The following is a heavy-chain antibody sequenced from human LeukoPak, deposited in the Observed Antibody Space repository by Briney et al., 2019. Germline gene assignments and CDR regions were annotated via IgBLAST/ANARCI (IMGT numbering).Heavy chain of an antibody. CDR1: GFTFDDYA. CDR2: ISWKRGSI. CDR3: AKAGGIAEPYYFDY. J-gene: IGHJ4*02. D-gene: IGHD6-13*01. Sequence: GGSLRLSCAASGFTFDDYAMHRVRQAPGRGLEWVSGISWKRGSIGYADSVKGRFTISRDNAKNSLYLQMNSLRAEDMALYYCAKAGGIAEPYYFDYWGQGTLGTVSS. V-gene: IGHV3-9*03.